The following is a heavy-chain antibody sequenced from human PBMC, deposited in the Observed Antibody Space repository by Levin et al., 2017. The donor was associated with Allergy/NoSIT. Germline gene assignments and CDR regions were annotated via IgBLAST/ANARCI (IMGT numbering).Heavy chain of an antibody. D-gene: IGHD3-10*01. J-gene: IGHJ4*02. CDR2: IYSGGST. CDR3: AREGYYYGSGSYYPFDY. Sequence: GGSLRLSCAASGFTVSSNYMSWVRQAPGKGLEWVSVIYSGGSTYYADSVKGRFTISRDNSKNTLYLQMNSLRAEDTAVYYCAREGYYYGSGSYYPFDYWGQGTLVTVSS. CDR1: GFTVSSNY. V-gene: IGHV3-66*01.